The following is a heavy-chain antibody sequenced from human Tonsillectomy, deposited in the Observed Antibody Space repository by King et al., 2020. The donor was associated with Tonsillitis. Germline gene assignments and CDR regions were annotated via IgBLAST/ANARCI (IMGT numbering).Heavy chain of an antibody. CDR1: GFTFSNAY. CDR3: TTLYNVDIVNTHQ. CDR2: IKSKSAGGTT. Sequence: DVQLVESGGGLVKPGGSLRLSCEVSGFTFSNAYMNWVRQAPGKGLEWVGRIKSKSAGGTTDYAAPVKGRFTISRDDSRNTLYLQMNSLKTEDTAVYYCTTLYNVDIVNTHQWGPGTLVTVSS. V-gene: IGHV3-15*01. D-gene: IGHD5-12*01. J-gene: IGHJ4*02.